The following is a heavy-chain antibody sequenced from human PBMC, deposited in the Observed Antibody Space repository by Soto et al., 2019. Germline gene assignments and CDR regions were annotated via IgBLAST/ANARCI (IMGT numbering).Heavy chain of an antibody. D-gene: IGHD3-9*01. CDR2: IYYSGST. V-gene: IGHV4-39*01. CDR1: GGSISSSSYY. J-gene: IGHJ6*02. CDR3: ARRWLGLGLSDV. Sequence: SETLSLTCTVSGGSISSSSYYWGWIRQPPGKGLEWIGSIYYSGSTYYNPSLKSRVTISVDTSKNQLSLKLSSVTAADTAVYYCARRWLGLGLSDVWGQGTTVTVSS.